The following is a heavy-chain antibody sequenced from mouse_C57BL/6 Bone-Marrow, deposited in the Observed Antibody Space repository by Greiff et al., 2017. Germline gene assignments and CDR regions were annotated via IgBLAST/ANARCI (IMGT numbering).Heavy chain of an antibody. CDR3: AREGLYYGSSLYAMDY. J-gene: IGHJ4*01. Sequence: EVKLQESGPVLVKPGASVKMSCKASGYTFTDYYMNWVKQSHGKSLEWIGVINPYNGGTSYNQKFKGKATLTVDKSSSTAYMELNSLTSEDSAVYYCAREGLYYGSSLYAMDYWGQGTSVTVSS. CDR2: INPYNGGT. V-gene: IGHV1-19*01. D-gene: IGHD1-1*01. CDR1: GYTFTDYY.